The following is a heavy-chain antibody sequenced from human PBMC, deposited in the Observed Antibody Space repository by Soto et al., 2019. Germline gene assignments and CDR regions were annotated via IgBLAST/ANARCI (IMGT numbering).Heavy chain of an antibody. D-gene: IGHD3-16*01. V-gene: IGHV1-69*01. CDR2: IIPIFGTA. J-gene: IGHJ4*02. Sequence: QVQLVQSGAEVKKPGSSVKVSCKASGGTFSSYSINWVRQAPGQGLEWMGEIIPIFGTANYVKKFQGRVTITAHESTSTAYMELSSLRSEDRAVYSCARDGGRHSGGIDYWGQGTLVTVSS. CDR3: ARDGGRHSGGIDY. CDR1: GGTFSSYS.